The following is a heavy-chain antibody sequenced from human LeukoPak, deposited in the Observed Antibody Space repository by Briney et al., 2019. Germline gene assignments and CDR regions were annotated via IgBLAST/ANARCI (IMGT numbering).Heavy chain of an antibody. J-gene: IGHJ4*02. V-gene: IGHV4-61*01. D-gene: IGHD7-27*01. Sequence: SETLSLTCTVSGGSVRSGSYYWSWIRQPPGKGLEWIGYIYYSGSTNYIPSLKSRVTISVVTSKNQFSLKLSSVTAADTAVYYCARDRLGIDYWGQGTLVTVSS. CDR2: IYYSGST. CDR1: GGSVRSGSYY. CDR3: ARDRLGIDY.